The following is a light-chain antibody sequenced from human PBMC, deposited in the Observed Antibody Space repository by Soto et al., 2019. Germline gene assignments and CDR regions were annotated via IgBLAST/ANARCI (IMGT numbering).Light chain of an antibody. CDR1: QSVSSN. CDR2: DTS. V-gene: IGKV3-15*01. J-gene: IGKJ2*01. CDR3: QQYSHWLTT. Sequence: EIVMTQSPATLSVSPGERVILSCRASQSVSSNLAWYQQKPGQAPRLLIYDTSTRATGIPARFSGSGSGTEFTLTISSLQSEDFAVYYCQQYSHWLTTFGQGTKLEIK.